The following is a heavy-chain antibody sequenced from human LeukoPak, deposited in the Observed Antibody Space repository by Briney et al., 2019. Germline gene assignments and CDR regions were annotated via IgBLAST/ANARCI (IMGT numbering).Heavy chain of an antibody. CDR2: TYNSGST. V-gene: IGHV4-59*01. Sequence: SETLSLTCSVSGASINSYYWNWIRQPPGKGLEWIGNTYNSGSTNYNPSLKSRVTISLDTSKNQFSLKMSSVTAADTAVYYCAKDWELGSWGQGTLVTVSP. CDR3: AKDWELGS. CDR1: GASINSYY. J-gene: IGHJ5*02. D-gene: IGHD1-26*01.